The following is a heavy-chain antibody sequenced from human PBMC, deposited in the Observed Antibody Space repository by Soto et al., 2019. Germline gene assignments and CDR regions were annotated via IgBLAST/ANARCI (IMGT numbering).Heavy chain of an antibody. Sequence: QVQLVESGGGVVQPGRSLRLSCAASGFTFSSYAMHWVRQAPGKGLEWVAVISYDGSNKYYADSVKGRFTISRDNSKKTLYLQMNSLRAEYTAVYYCARDRDYDFWSGHPDYWGQGTLVTVSS. V-gene: IGHV3-30-3*01. CDR2: ISYDGSNK. CDR3: ARDRDYDFWSGHPDY. D-gene: IGHD3-3*01. J-gene: IGHJ4*02. CDR1: GFTFSSYA.